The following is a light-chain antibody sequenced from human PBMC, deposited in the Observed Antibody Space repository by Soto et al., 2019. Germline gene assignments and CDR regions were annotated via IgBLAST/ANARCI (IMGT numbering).Light chain of an antibody. J-gene: IGLJ3*02. CDR3: SSYTSSSTLGV. CDR1: SSDVGGYNY. CDR2: VVS. V-gene: IGLV2-14*01. Sequence: QSVLTQPASVSGSPGQSITISCTGTSSDVGGYNYVSWYQHHPGKAPKLMIYVVSNRPSGVSNRFSGSKSGNTASLTISGLQAEDEADYFCSSYTSSSTLGVFGGGTKVTVL.